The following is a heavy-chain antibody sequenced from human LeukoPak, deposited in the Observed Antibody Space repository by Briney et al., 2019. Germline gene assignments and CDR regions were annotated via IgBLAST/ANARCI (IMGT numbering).Heavy chain of an antibody. Sequence: GGSLRLSCTTSGFSFSSYYLSWIRQAPGKGLEWISYISTTGETRKYLDSVKGRFTISRDNSKNTLYLQMNSLRAEDTAVYYCSREYFDWSRNYYYGMDVWGQGTTVTVSS. CDR1: GFSFSSYY. CDR3: SREYFDWSRNYYYGMDV. V-gene: IGHV3-11*04. J-gene: IGHJ6*02. CDR2: ISTTGETR. D-gene: IGHD3-9*01.